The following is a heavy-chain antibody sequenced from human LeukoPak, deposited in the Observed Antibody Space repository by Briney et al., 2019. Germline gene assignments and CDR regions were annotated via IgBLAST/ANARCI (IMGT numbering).Heavy chain of an antibody. Sequence: AGGSLRLSCAASGFTFSSYGMHWVRQAPGKGLEWVAVIWYNGNNKYYADSVKGRFTISRDNSKNTLSLQMDSLRAEDTAVYYCARRTDYFDYWGQGTLVTVSS. CDR2: IWYNGNNK. J-gene: IGHJ4*02. V-gene: IGHV3-33*01. CDR1: GFTFSSYG. CDR3: ARRTDYFDY.